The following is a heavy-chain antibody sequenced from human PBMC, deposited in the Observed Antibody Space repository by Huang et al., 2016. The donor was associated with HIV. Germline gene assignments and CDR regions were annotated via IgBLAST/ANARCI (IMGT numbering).Heavy chain of an antibody. J-gene: IGHJ3*02. CDR3: ARRRRGGFDI. CDR2: IYFDDSEA. Sequence: EVQLVQSGAEVKRPGESLKISCKGARYNFAGYCIGWVGQMPGKGLDWMGSIYFDDSEARYSPSLQGQVTISADTSLYSSYLQWTSLRASDTAIFYCARRRRGGFDIWGQGTLVTVSS. CDR1: RYNFAGYC. D-gene: IGHD2-15*01. V-gene: IGHV5-51*03.